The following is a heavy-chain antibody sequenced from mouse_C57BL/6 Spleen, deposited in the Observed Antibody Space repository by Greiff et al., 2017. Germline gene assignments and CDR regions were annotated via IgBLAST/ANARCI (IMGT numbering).Heavy chain of an antibody. CDR2: IYPGDGDT. CDR1: GYAFSSSW. CDR3: ARDYRGYFDD. Sequence: QVQLQQSGPELVKPGASVKISCKASGYAFSSSWMNWVKQRPGKGLEWIGRIYPGDGDTNYNGKFKGKATLTADKSSSTAYMQLSSLPSEDSAVYFCARDYRGYFDDWGTGTTVTVSA. D-gene: IGHD2-12*01. J-gene: IGHJ1*03. V-gene: IGHV1-82*01.